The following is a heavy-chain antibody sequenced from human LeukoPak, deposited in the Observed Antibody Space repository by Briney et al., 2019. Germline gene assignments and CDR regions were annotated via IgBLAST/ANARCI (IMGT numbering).Heavy chain of an antibody. D-gene: IGHD5-18*01. CDR3: AHLPGYGYRMSYFGY. CDR1: GFSLSTGGVG. CDR2: IYWNDDK. V-gene: IGHV2-5*01. J-gene: IGHJ4*02. Sequence: SGPTLVNPTQTLTLTCTFSGFSLSTGGVGVGWIRQPPGKALEWLALIYWNDDKRYSPSLKSRLTITKDTSKNRVVLTMTNMDPVDTATYYCAHLPGYGYRMSYFGYWGQGTLVTVSS.